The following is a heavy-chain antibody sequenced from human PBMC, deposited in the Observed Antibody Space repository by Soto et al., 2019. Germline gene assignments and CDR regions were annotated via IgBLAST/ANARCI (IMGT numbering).Heavy chain of an antibody. CDR2: IIPIFGTA. Sequence: SVKVSCKASGGTFSSYAISWVRQAPGQGLEWMGGIIPIFGTANYAQKFQGRVTITADESTSTAYMELSSLRSEDTAVYYCASRLITIFGVVTRYYYGMDVWGQGTTVTVSS. D-gene: IGHD3-3*01. CDR1: GGTFSSYA. CDR3: ASRLITIFGVVTRYYYGMDV. V-gene: IGHV1-69*13. J-gene: IGHJ6*02.